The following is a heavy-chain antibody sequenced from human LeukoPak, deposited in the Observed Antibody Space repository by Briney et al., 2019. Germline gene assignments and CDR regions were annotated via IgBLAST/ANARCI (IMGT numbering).Heavy chain of an antibody. CDR1: GFSLSTSGMC. Sequence: SGPALVKPTQTLTLTCTFSGFSLSTSGMCVSWIRQPPGKALEWLALIDWDDDKYYSTSLMTRLTISKDTSKNQVVLIMTNMDPVDTATYYCARTLYYGSGSYYNQFGAFDIWGQGTMVTVSS. V-gene: IGHV2-70*01. J-gene: IGHJ3*02. CDR2: IDWDDDK. CDR3: ARTLYYGSGSYYNQFGAFDI. D-gene: IGHD3-10*01.